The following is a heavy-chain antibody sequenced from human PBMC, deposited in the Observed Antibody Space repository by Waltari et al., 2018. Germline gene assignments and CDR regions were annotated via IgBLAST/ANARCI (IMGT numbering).Heavy chain of an antibody. CDR3: SRQVLGYCTSAACRRLES. CDR1: GYSINSGYD. V-gene: IGHV4-38-2*01. D-gene: IGHD2-2*03. CDR2: IYHGGDT. J-gene: IGHJ4*02. Sequence: QVQLQESGPGLVKPSETLSLTCDVSGYSINSGYDWGWIRQSTGKGLEGIATIYHGGDTFYNPSLQSRVTISMGTSKNQFSLKLNSVTAADTAVYYCSRQVLGYCTSAACRRLESWGQGTLVTVSS.